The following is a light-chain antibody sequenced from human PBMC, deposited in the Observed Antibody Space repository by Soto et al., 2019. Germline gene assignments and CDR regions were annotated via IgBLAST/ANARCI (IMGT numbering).Light chain of an antibody. CDR2: GAS. CDR1: QSVSSN. V-gene: IGKV3-15*01. Sequence: EIVLTQSPATLSVSPGERATLSCRASQSVSSNLAWYQQKPGQAPRLLIYGASTRATGIPARFSGSGSGTEFTLTISSLQSEDFAVYYCQQRSDWPRTFGQGTKLDI. CDR3: QQRSDWPRT. J-gene: IGKJ2*01.